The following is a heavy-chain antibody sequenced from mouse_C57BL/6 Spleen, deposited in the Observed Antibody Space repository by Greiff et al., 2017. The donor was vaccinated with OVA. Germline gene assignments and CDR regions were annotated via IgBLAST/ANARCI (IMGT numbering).Heavy chain of an antibody. J-gene: IGHJ4*01. CDR2: IDPSDSET. D-gene: IGHD2-5*01. Sequence: QVHVKQPGAELVRPGSSVKLSCKASGYTFTSYWMHWVKQRPIQGLEWIGNIDPSDSETHYNQKFKDKATLTVDKSSSTAYMQLSSLTSEDSAVYYCARRNSNAMDYWGQGTSVTVSS. CDR3: ARRNSNAMDY. V-gene: IGHV1-52*01. CDR1: GYTFTSYW.